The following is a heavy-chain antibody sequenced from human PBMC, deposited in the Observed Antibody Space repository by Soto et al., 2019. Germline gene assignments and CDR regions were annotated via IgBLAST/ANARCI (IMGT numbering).Heavy chain of an antibody. CDR1: GGSFSGYY. CDR2: IYYSGST. D-gene: IGHD6-13*01. CDR3: ARARYSRSYYYYYYMDV. V-gene: IGHV4-59*01. J-gene: IGHJ6*03. Sequence: SAPLSLTCAVYGGSFSGYYWSWIRQPPGKGLEWIGYIYYSGSTNYYPSLKSRVTISVDTSKNQFSLKLSSVTAADTAVYYCARARYSRSYYYYYYMDVWGKGTTVTVSS.